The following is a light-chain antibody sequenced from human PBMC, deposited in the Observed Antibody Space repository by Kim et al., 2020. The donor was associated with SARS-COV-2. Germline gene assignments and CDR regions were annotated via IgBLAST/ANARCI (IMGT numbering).Light chain of an antibody. J-gene: IGLJ3*02. CDR1: SSNIGSNY. CDR3: AAWDDSLSGWV. CDR2: SNN. V-gene: IGLV1-47*02. Sequence: QSVTISCSGSSSNIGSNYVYWYQQLPGPAPKLLIYSNNQRPSGVPDRFSGSKSGTSASLAISGLRSEDEADYYCAAWDDSLSGWVFGGGTQLTVL.